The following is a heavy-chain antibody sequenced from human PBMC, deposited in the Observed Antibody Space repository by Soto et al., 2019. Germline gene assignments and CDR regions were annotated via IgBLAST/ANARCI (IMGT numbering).Heavy chain of an antibody. Sequence: SVKFSCTSPGFTLSSSAVEWVRQARGQRLEWIGWIVAGSGNTHYAQKFQERVTITRDMSTSTAYLELSSLSSEDTAVYYCASDPYDYDSRKYYAGEQWGQ. V-gene: IGHV1-58*01. J-gene: IGHJ3*01. D-gene: IGHD3-22*01. CDR2: IVAGSGNT. CDR3: ASDPYDYDSRKYYAGEQ. CDR1: GFTLSSSA.